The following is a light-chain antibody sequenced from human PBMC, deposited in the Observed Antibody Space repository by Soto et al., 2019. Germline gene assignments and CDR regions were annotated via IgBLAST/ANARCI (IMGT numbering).Light chain of an antibody. CDR2: DVS. V-gene: IGLV2-14*01. Sequence: QSVLTQPASVSGSPGQSVAISCTGTSSEVAAYNFVSWYQQHPGKAPKLMVFDVSNRPSGVSNRFSGSKSDNTASLTISGLQAEDEADYYCSSYTSGGNYVFGTGTKVTVL. CDR1: SSEVAAYNF. CDR3: SSYTSGGNYV. J-gene: IGLJ1*01.